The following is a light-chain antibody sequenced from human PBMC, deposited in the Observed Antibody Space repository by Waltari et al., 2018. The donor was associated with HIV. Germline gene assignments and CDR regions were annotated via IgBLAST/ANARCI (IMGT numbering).Light chain of an antibody. CDR3: QQYDNWSPYT. CDR1: QGISRN. CDR2: DAS. V-gene: IGKV3-15*01. Sequence: EIVLTQSPATLSVSPGGRATLSCRASQGISRNLAWYRQKPGQAPRLLIFDASTSATGVPARFSGSGSGTSFALTITSLQSEDFAIYYCQQYDNWSPYTFGQGTTLEIK. J-gene: IGKJ2*01.